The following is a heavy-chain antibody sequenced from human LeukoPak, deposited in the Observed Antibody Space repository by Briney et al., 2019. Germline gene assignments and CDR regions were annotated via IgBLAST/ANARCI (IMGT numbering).Heavy chain of an antibody. Sequence: SETLSLTCAVYGGSFSGYYWSWIRQPPGKGLEWIGEINHSGSTNYNPSLKSRVTISVDTSKNQFSLKLSSVTAADTAVYYCARFYRYNYYYGVDVWGQGTTVTVSS. J-gene: IGHJ6*02. V-gene: IGHV4-34*01. CDR2: INHSGST. D-gene: IGHD2/OR15-2a*01. CDR1: GGSFSGYY. CDR3: ARFYRYNYYYGVDV.